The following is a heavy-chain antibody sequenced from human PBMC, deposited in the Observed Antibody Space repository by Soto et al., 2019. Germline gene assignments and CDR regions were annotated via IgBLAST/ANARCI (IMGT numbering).Heavy chain of an antibody. CDR2: IFHTGDT. CDR3: ARDTNSLDP. V-gene: IGHV4-38-2*02. D-gene: IGHD3-16*01. Sequence: PSETLSLTCSVSSYSINSGFFWGWIRQPPGKGLEWIGSIFHTGDTYYNPSLKSRITTSVDTSRNEFSLKLTSLTAADTAVYYCARDTNSLDPWGQGTLVTVSS. CDR1: SYSINSGFF. J-gene: IGHJ5*02.